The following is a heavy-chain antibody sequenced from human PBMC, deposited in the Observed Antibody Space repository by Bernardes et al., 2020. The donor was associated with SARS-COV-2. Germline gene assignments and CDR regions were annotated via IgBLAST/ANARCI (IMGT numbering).Heavy chain of an antibody. V-gene: IGHV4-39*01. CDR2: IFYDGIT. J-gene: IGHJ6*02. CDR1: GDSISSTSYY. Sequence: SETLSLTCAVSGDSISSTSYYWGWLRQPPGRGLEWIGNIFYDGITYYNTSLKSRVAISFDTSKNQFSLNLSSVTAADTAVYYCTRGGEICGEVVFYYYGLDVWRQVTTVTVSS. D-gene: IGHD3-3*01. CDR3: TRGGEICGEVVFYYYGLDV.